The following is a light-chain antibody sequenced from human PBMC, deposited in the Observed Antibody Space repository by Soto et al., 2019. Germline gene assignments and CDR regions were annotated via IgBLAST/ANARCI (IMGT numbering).Light chain of an antibody. V-gene: IGKV1-39*01. Sequence: DIQMTQSPSSLSASVGDRVTITCRASQTVSTSLNWYQQKPGKAPNLLIYSASSLQSGVPSRFSGRGSGTYFTLIISSLHPEGFATYYGPQSYSTPVTFGQGTRLEIK. CDR1: QTVSTS. CDR2: SAS. CDR3: PQSYSTPVT. J-gene: IGKJ5*01.